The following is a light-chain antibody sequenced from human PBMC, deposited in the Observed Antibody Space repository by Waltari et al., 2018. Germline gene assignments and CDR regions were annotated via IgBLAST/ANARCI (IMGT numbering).Light chain of an antibody. CDR3: CSCAFHSLV. V-gene: IGLV2-23*02. Sequence: QSALTQPASVSGSPGQSITISCTGTSSDVGRYNFVSWYQHHPGKAPKLIIYEVTKRPSGVSNRFSGSKSGNTASLTISGLLFEDEADYYCCSCAFHSLVFGGGTKLTVL. CDR1: SSDVGRYNF. CDR2: EVT. J-gene: IGLJ2*01.